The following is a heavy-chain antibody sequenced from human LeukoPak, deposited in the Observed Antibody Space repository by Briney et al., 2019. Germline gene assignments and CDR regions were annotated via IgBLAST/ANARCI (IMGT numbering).Heavy chain of an antibody. CDR1: GFTFSSYD. D-gene: IGHD2-2*02. CDR3: ARADRDCSSTSCYTDAFDI. CDR2: IGTAGDT. Sequence: GALRLSCAASGFTFSSYDMHWVRQATGKGLEWVSAIGTAGDTYYPGSVKGRFTISRENAKNSLYLQMNSLRAGDTAVYYCARADRDCSSTSCYTDAFDIWGQGTMVTASS. V-gene: IGHV3-13*01. J-gene: IGHJ3*02.